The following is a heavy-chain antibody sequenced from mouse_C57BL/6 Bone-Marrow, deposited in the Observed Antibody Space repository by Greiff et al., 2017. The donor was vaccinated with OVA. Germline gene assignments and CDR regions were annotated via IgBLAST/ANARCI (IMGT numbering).Heavy chain of an antibody. CDR2: ISSGGSYT. CDR1: GFTFSSYG. Sequence: EVHLVESGGDLVKPGGSLKLSCAASGFTFSSYGMSWVRQTPDKRLEWVATISSGGSYTYYPDSVKGRVTISRDNAKNTLYLQMSSLKSEDTAMYYCANGTQFAYWGQGTLVTVSA. D-gene: IGHD1-1*01. J-gene: IGHJ3*01. CDR3: ANGTQFAY. V-gene: IGHV5-6*01.